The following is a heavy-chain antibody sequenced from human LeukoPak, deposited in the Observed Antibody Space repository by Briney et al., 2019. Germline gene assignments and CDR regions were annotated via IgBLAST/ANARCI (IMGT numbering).Heavy chain of an antibody. CDR2: ISSDSNYI. CDR3: ARKENILTGYYDH. V-gene: IGHV3-21*01. CDR1: GFTFSSYT. D-gene: IGHD3-9*01. Sequence: GGSLRPSCAASGFTFSSYTMNWVRQAPGKGLEWVSSISSDSNYIYYADSVKGRFTISRDNAWNSLYLQMNSLRAEDTAVYYCARKENILTGYYDHWGQGTLVTVSS. J-gene: IGHJ5*02.